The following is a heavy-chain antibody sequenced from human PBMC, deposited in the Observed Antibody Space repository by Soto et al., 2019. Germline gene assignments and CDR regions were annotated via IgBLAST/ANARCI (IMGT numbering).Heavy chain of an antibody. Sequence: QMQLQESGPGLVKPSETLSLTCTVSGGSVSSGSYYWSWIRQPPGKGLEWMGYIYYIGSTNYNPPLKSRVTISVDTSKNQFSLKLSSVTAADTAVYYCARESYDILTGYYPTYWGQGTLVTVSS. V-gene: IGHV4-61*01. CDR2: IYYIGST. CDR1: GGSVSSGSYY. J-gene: IGHJ4*02. D-gene: IGHD3-9*01. CDR3: ARESYDILTGYYPTY.